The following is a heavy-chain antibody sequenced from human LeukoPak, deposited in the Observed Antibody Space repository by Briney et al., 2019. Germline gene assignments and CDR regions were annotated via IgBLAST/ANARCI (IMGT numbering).Heavy chain of an antibody. D-gene: IGHD6-19*01. CDR1: GGSFSGYS. CDR3: ARHGWHAWYFDL. CDR2: INQRRNT. V-gene: IGHV4-34*01. J-gene: IGHJ2*01. Sequence: SETLSLTCAVYGGSFSGYSWSWIRQPPGKGLEWIGEINQRRNTNYNPSLKSRVTISIDTSKNQFSLKLSSVTAADTAVYFCARHGWHAWYFDLWGRGTLVTVSS.